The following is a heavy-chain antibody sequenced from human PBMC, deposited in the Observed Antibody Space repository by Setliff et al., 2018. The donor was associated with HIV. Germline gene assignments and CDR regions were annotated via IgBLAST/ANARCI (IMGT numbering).Heavy chain of an antibody. CDR1: GVSISSYY. CDR2: ISYTDST. Sequence: SETLSLTCTVSGVSISSYYWSWIRQPPGKGLEWIGYISYTDSTAYNPSLKSRVSISIDTSKNQSSLKLSSVTAADTAVYYCARRSTSTGIDYWGQGTLVTVSS. CDR3: ARRSTSTGIDY. D-gene: IGHD2-2*01. V-gene: IGHV4-59*08. J-gene: IGHJ4*02.